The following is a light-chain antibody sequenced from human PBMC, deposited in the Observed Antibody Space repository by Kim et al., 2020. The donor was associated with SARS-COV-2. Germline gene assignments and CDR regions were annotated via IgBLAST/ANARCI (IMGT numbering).Light chain of an antibody. J-gene: IGKJ1*01. CDR1: QIVGDN. CDR2: DAV. V-gene: IGKV3-11*01. CDR3: QQRTMWLT. Sequence: LSPGDSAALSRRASQIVGDNFAWSQQKPGQATRRLIYDAVNRATGIPAWFSGSGSGTDFTLNITSLEPEDIAVYFCQQRTMWLTFGQVTKVDI.